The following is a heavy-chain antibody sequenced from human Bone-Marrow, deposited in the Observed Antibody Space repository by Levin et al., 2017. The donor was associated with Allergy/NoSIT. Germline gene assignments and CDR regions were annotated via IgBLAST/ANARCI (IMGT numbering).Heavy chain of an antibody. D-gene: IGHD3-10*01. Sequence: GESLKISCAASGFTFSSLPMSWVRQAPGKGLEWVSAISGTGYSTYYADSVKGRLTISRDNSKNTRYLQMNGLRPEDTAVYYCVKDLEPYGSGRVRRGDYWGQGTLVTVSS. CDR2: ISGTGYST. V-gene: IGHV3-23*01. CDR3: VKDLEPYGSGRVRRGDY. CDR1: GFTFSSLP. J-gene: IGHJ4*02.